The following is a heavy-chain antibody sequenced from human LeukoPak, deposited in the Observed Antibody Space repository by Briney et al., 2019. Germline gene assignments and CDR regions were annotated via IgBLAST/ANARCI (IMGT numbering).Heavy chain of an antibody. Sequence: GGSLRLSCAASGFTFSNSAMSWVRQAPGKGLEWVSTISGSGSGGNTYYADSVKGRFTISRDGFKSTLYLQMNSLRAEDTAVYYCAKSGYNRFDYWGQGALVTVSS. CDR1: GFTFSNSA. V-gene: IGHV3-23*01. CDR3: AKSGYNRFDY. D-gene: IGHD5-24*01. J-gene: IGHJ4*02. CDR2: ISGSGSGGNT.